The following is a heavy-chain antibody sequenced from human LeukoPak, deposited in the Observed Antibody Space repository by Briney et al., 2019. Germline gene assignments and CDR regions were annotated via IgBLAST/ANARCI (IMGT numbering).Heavy chain of an antibody. V-gene: IGHV4-38-2*02. J-gene: IGHJ4*02. CDR3: ARSRRSWSTFDY. CDR2: IYHSGST. Sequence: SETLSLTCTVSGYSISSGYYWGWIRQPPGKGLEWIGNIYHSGSTYYNPSLKSRVTISVDTSKNQFSLKLTSVTATDTAVYYCARSRRSWSTFDYWGQGTLVTVSS. CDR1: GYSISSGYY. D-gene: IGHD6-13*01.